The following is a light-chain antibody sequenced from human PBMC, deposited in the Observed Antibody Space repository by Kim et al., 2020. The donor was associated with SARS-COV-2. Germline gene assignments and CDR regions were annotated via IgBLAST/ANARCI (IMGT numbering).Light chain of an antibody. V-gene: IGKV1-39*01. Sequence: ASVGDRVNITCRASQSSSNYLNWYQQKPGKAPKLLIYAASSLPGGVPSRFSGSGSGTDFTLTISSLQPEDFAAYYCQQSYSTPYTFGQGTKLEI. CDR3: QQSYSTPYT. CDR1: QSSSNY. J-gene: IGKJ2*01. CDR2: AAS.